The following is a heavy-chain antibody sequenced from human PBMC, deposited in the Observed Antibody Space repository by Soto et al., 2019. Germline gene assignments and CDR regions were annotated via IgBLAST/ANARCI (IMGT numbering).Heavy chain of an antibody. CDR2: ISGSGGST. V-gene: IGHV3-23*01. CDR1: GFTLCSYS. J-gene: IGHJ4*02. Sequence: GALRLSFAASGFTLCSYSLSWVRPAPGEGVEAVSAISGSGGSTYYAGSVKGRFTISRDNSKNTLYLQMNSLRAEDTAVYYCAKAPSRPGYSSGWSLYYFDYWGQGTLVTVSS. D-gene: IGHD6-19*01. CDR3: AKAPSRPGYSSGWSLYYFDY.